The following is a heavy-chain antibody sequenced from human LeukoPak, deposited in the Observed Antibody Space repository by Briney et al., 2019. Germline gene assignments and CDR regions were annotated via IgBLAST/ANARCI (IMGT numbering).Heavy chain of an antibody. D-gene: IGHD5-24*01. CDR1: GFTFSSYG. Sequence: GRSLRLSCAASGFTFSSYGMHWVRQAPDKGLEWVAVISYDGSNKYYADSVKGRFTISRDNSKNTLYLQMNSLRAEDTAVYYCAKDRGDGYNDLDYWGQGTLVTVSS. CDR2: ISYDGSNK. CDR3: AKDRGDGYNDLDY. J-gene: IGHJ4*02. V-gene: IGHV3-30*18.